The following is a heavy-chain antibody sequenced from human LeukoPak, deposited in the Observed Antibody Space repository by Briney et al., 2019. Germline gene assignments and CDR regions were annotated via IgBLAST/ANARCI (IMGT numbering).Heavy chain of an antibody. D-gene: IGHD3-9*01. CDR1: GGSISSSNW. CDR3: AREGYDILTGYSQHYFGY. CDR2: IYHSGST. V-gene: IGHV4-4*02. Sequence: SETLSLTCAVSGGSISSSNWWSWVRQPPGKGLEWIGEIYHSGSTNYNPSLKSRVTISVDKSKNQFSLKLSSVTAADTAVYYCAREGYDILTGYSQHYFGYWGQGTLVTVSS. J-gene: IGHJ4*02.